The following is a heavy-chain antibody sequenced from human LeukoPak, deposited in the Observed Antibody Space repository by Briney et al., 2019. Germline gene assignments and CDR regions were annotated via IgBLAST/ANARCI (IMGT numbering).Heavy chain of an antibody. J-gene: IGHJ6*02. CDR1: GFTFSSYG. CDR3: ARRPIKYYYYGMDV. Sequence: GRSVRLSCAASGFTFSSYGMHWVRQAPGKGLEWVTVISYDGSNKYYADSVKGRFTISRDNSKNTLYLQMNSLRAEDTAVYYCARRPIKYYYYGMDVWGQGTTVTVSS. V-gene: IGHV3-30*03. CDR2: ISYDGSNK.